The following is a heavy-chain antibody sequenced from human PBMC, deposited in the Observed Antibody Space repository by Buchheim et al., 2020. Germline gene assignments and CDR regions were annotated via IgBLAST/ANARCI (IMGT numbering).Heavy chain of an antibody. J-gene: IGHJ5*02. CDR2: IIPIFGTA. D-gene: IGHD3-3*01. CDR1: GGTFSSYA. V-gene: IGHV1-69*12. CDR3: ARTARLGYYDFWSGYYSWFDP. Sequence: QVQLVQSGAEVKKPGSSVKVSCKASGGTFSSYAISWVRQAPGQGLEWMGGIIPIFGTANYAQKFQGRVTITADESTSTASMELSSLRSEDTAVYYCARTARLGYYDFWSGYYSWFDPWGQGTL.